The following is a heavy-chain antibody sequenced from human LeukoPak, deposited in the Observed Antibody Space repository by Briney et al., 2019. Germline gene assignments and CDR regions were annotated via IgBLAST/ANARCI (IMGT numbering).Heavy chain of an antibody. CDR1: GGSISSSSYY. CDR3: ARHAGRGYYDSSGPTDDAFDI. CDR2: IYYSGST. D-gene: IGHD3-22*01. Sequence: PSETLSLTCTVSGGSISSSSYYWGWIRQPPGKGLEWIGSIYYSGSTYYNPSLKSRVTISVDTSKNQFSLKLSSVTAADTAVYYCARHAGRGYYDSSGPTDDAFDIWGQGTMVTVSS. V-gene: IGHV4-39*01. J-gene: IGHJ3*02.